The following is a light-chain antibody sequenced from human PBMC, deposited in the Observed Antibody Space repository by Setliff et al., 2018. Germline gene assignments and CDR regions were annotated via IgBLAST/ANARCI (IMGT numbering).Light chain of an antibody. V-gene: IGLV2-14*01. CDR1: TSDIGTYNY. CDR2: DVS. CDR3: YSYTASTSYV. J-gene: IGLJ1*01. Sequence: QSALTQPASMSGSPGQSITISCSGTTSDIGTYNYVSWYQQYPGKAPKLVIYDVSNRPSGVSNRFSGSKSGNTASLTISGLQAEDEADYYCYSYTASTSYVFGTGTKVTVL.